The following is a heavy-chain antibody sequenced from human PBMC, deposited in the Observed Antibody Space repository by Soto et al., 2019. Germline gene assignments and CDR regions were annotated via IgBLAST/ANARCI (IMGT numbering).Heavy chain of an antibody. CDR1: GFTFSSYG. CDR3: ARLNSSLAARPGGVYFDY. Sequence: QVQLVESGGGVVQPGRSLRLSCAASGFTFSSYGMHRVRQAPGKGLEWVAVIWYDGSNKYYADSVKGRFTISRDNSKNTLYLQMNSLRAVDTAVYYCARLNSSLAARPGGVYFDYWGQGTLVTVSS. CDR2: IWYDGSNK. V-gene: IGHV3-33*01. J-gene: IGHJ4*02. D-gene: IGHD6-6*01.